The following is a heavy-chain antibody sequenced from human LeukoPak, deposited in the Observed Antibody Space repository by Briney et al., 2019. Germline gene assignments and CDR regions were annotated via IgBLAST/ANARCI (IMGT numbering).Heavy chain of an antibody. CDR1: GFIFSDHY. CDR2: TRNKANGYTT. V-gene: IGHV3-72*01. J-gene: IGHJ4*02. D-gene: IGHD6-13*01. Sequence: AGSLRLSCAASGFIFSDHYMDWVRQAPGKGLEWVGRTRNKANGYTTEYAASVKGRFTISRDDSKNSLYLQMNSLKTEDTAVYYCARTYSSSWSRTYFDYWGQGTLVTVSS. CDR3: ARTYSSSWSRTYFDY.